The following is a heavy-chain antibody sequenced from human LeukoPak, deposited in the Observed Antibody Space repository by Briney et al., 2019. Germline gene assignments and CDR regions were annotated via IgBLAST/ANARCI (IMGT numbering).Heavy chain of an antibody. CDR3: ARGSSRSTLFDY. V-gene: IGHV4-31*03. CDR2: IYYSGST. Sequence: SQTLSLTCTVSGGSISSGGYYWRWIRQHPGKGLEWIGYIYYSGSTYYNPSLKSRVTISVDTSKNQFSLKLSSVTAADTAVYYCARGSSRSTLFDYWGQGTLVTVSS. J-gene: IGHJ4*02. CDR1: GGSISSGGYY. D-gene: IGHD2-2*01.